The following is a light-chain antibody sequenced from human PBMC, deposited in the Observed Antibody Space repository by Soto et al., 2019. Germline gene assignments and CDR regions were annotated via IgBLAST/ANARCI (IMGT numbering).Light chain of an antibody. J-gene: IGKJ4*01. V-gene: IGKV3-11*01. CDR3: QQRSNWPLT. CDR1: QSVSSY. Sequence: IVFTKSPATLSLSPGERATLSCRVSQSVSSYLAWYQQKPGQAPRLLIYDASNRATGIPARFSGSGSGTDFTLTISSLEPEDFAVYYCQQRSNWPLTFGGGTKVDIK. CDR2: DAS.